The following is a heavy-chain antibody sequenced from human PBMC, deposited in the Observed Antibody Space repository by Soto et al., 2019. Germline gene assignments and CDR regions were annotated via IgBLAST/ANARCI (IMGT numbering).Heavy chain of an antibody. J-gene: IGHJ3*02. CDR3: ARGGYGGNSHRAFDI. V-gene: IGHV3-33*01. CDR2: IWYDGSNK. D-gene: IGHD4-17*01. Sequence: GGSLRLSCAASGFTFSSYGMQWVRQAPGKGLEWVAVIWYDGSNKYYADSVKGRFTISRDNSKNTLYLQMNSLRAEDTAVYYCARGGYGGNSHRAFDIWGQGTMVTVSS. CDR1: GFTFSSYG.